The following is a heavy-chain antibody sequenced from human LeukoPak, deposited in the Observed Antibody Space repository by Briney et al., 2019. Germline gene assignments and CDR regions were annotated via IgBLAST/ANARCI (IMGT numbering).Heavy chain of an antibody. V-gene: IGHV4-61*02. CDR2: IYTSGST. CDR3: ARLHTIFGVVFMFDP. CDR1: GGSFSSGRYY. J-gene: IGHJ5*02. Sequence: SETLSLTCTVSGGSFSSGRYYWSWIRQPAGKGLEWIGRIYTSGSTNYNPSLKSRVTISVDTSKNQFSLKLSSVTAADTAVYYCARLHTIFGVVFMFDPWGQGTLVTVSS. D-gene: IGHD3-3*01.